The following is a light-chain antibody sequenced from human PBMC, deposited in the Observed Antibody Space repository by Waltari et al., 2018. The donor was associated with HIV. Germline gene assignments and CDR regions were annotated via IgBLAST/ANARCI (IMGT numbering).Light chain of an antibody. V-gene: IGLV2-14*01. J-gene: IGLJ1*01. CDR2: EVS. CDR1: SSDVASYNY. Sequence: QSALTQPASVSGSPGQSITISSTGTSSDVASYNYVSWYQQHPGKAPKLMIYEVSNRPSGVSNRFSGSKSGNTASLTISGLQAEDEADYYCSSYTSSTTLLVFGTGTKVTVL. CDR3: SSYTSSTTLLV.